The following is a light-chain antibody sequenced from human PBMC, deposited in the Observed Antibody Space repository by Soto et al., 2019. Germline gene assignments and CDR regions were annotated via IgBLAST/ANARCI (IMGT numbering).Light chain of an antibody. CDR3: CSYTSVSTSVV. CDR2: EVS. J-gene: IGLJ2*01. Sequence: QAVVTQPASVSGSPGQSITISCTGTSSDVGGYNHVSWYQQHPGKAPKLMIYEVSSRPSGVPNRFSGSKSANTASLTISGLQAEDEADYYCCSYTSVSTSVVFGGGTQLTVL. V-gene: IGLV2-14*01. CDR1: SSDVGGYNH.